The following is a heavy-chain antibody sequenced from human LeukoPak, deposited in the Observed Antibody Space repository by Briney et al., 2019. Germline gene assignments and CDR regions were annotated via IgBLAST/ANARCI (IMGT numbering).Heavy chain of an antibody. CDR3: ARGETHYYDTSGYWAYYFDY. Sequence: GGSLRLSCAASRFTFRGYYMTWIRQAPGKGLEWISYISSSGRTIYYADSVKGRFTISRDNARNSLYLQMNSLRAEDTAVYYCARGETHYYDTSGYWAYYFDYWGQGTLVTVSS. D-gene: IGHD3-22*01. V-gene: IGHV3-11*01. CDR1: RFTFRGYY. J-gene: IGHJ4*02. CDR2: ISSSGRTI.